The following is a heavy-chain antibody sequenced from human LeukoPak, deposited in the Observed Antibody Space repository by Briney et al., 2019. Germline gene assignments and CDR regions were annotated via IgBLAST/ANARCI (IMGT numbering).Heavy chain of an antibody. J-gene: IGHJ4*02. CDR2: ITGSGGAV. V-gene: IGHV3-48*03. D-gene: IGHD3-16*01. Sequence: GGSLRLSCAASEFTFSSYDIIWVRQAPGKGLEWVSWITGSGGAVKYTDSVKGRFTISRDNAKKSVYLQMNSLRVEDTAVYYCARNGGGLDYWGQGTLVTVSS. CDR3: ARNGGGLDY. CDR1: EFTFSSYD.